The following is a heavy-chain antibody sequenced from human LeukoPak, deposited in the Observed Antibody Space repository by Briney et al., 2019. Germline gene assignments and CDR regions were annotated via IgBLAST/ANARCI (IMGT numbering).Heavy chain of an antibody. J-gene: IGHJ4*02. CDR3: ARGVGWYCSGGSCYWDY. V-gene: IGHV4-34*01. CDR2: INHSGST. Sequence: SETLSLTCAVYGGSFSGYYWSWIRQPPGKGLEWIGEINHSGSTNYNPSLKSRVTISVDTSKNQFSLKLSSVTAAHTAVYYCARGVGWYCSGGSCYWDYWGQGTLVTVSS. CDR1: GGSFSGYY. D-gene: IGHD2-15*01.